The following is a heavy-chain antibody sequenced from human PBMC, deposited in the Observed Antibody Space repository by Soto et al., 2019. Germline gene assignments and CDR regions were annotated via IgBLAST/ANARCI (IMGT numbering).Heavy chain of an antibody. CDR3: ARGYCSGGSCHNAFDI. CDR1: GYTFTSYD. V-gene: IGHV1-8*01. Sequence: ASVKVSCKASGYTFTSYDINWVRQATGQGLEWMGWMNPNSGNTGYAQKFQGRVTMTRNTSISTAYMELSSLRSEDTAVYYCARGYCSGGSCHNAFDISGQATIVTVSS. CDR2: MNPNSGNT. J-gene: IGHJ3*02. D-gene: IGHD2-15*01.